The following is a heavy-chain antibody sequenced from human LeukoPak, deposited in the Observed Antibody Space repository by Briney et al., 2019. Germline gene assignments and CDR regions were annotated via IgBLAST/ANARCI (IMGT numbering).Heavy chain of an antibody. CDR2: TSGSAGST. D-gene: IGHD1-26*01. J-gene: IGHJ4*02. Sequence: PGGSLRLSCAASGFTFSNYAMSWVRQAPGKGLEWVSSTSGSAGSTYYADSVKGRFTISRDNSKNTLYLQMSSLRAEDTAVYYCAKKVGATYYHFDYWGQGTLVTVSS. V-gene: IGHV3-23*01. CDR3: AKKVGATYYHFDY. CDR1: GFTFSNYA.